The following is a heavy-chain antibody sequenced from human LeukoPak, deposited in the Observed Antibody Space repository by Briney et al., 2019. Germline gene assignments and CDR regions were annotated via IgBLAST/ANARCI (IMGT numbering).Heavy chain of an antibody. CDR3: AKDRCSNGIGCYYYYMDV. J-gene: IGHJ6*03. CDR2: IQNDGSNE. Sequence: GGYLRLSCAASGFTFSSYGMHWVRQAPGKGLEWVAYIQNDGSNEQYADSVKGRFSISRDSSKNILYLQMNSLRAEDTAVYYCAKDRCSNGIGCYYYYMDVWGKGTTVTISS. CDR1: GFTFSSYG. V-gene: IGHV3-30*02. D-gene: IGHD2-8*01.